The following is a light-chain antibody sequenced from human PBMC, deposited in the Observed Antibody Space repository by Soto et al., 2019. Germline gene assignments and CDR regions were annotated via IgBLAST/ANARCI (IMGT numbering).Light chain of an antibody. Sequence: SYELTQPPSVSVSPGQTATITCSGDKLGGKYASWYQQKPGQSPVLVTYQNTRRPSGIPERFSGSKSGNTATLTISGPQAMDEADYYCQAWDSHAAYVIFGGGTQLTVL. J-gene: IGLJ2*01. CDR2: QNT. V-gene: IGLV3-1*01. CDR3: QAWDSHAAYVI. CDR1: KLGGKY.